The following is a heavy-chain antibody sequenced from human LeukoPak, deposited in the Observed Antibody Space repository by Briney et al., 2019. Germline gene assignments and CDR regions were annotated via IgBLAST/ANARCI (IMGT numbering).Heavy chain of an antibody. CDR3: AREVAVAGTGY. Sequence: PSETLSLTCTVSGGSISSSSYYWGWIRQHPGKGLEWIGYIYYSGSTYYNPSLKSRVTISVDTSKNQFSLKLSSVTAADTAVYYCAREVAVAGTGYWGQGTLVTVSS. CDR1: GGSISSSSYY. V-gene: IGHV4-31*03. D-gene: IGHD6-19*01. CDR2: IYYSGST. J-gene: IGHJ4*02.